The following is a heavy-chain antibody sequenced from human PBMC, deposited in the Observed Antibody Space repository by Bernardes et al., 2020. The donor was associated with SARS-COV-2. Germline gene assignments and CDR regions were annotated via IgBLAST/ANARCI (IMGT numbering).Heavy chain of an antibody. CDR3: ARGELGGACFAA. CDR1: GFSFSTYN. CDR2: ITSRSSTI. D-gene: IGHD1-26*01. V-gene: IGHV3-48*02. Sequence: GGSLRLSCAASGFSFSTYNMNWVRQAPGKGLEWVSYITSRSSTIYYADSVRGRFTISRDNAKNSVYLQMTSLRDEDTAVYYCARGELGGACFAAWGRGTLVTVSS. J-gene: IGHJ4*02.